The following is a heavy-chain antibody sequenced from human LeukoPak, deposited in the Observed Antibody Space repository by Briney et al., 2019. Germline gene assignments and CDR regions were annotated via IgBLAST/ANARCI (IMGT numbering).Heavy chain of an antibody. V-gene: IGHV3-48*03. CDR3: ARSRDGYNYGFDY. CDR1: GFTFSSYE. J-gene: IGHJ4*02. CDR2: ISSSGSTI. D-gene: IGHD5-24*01. Sequence: GGSLRLSCAASGFTFSSYEMNWVRRAPGKGLEWVSYISSSGSTIYYADSVKGRFTISRDNAKNSLYLQMNSLRAEDTAVYYCARSRDGYNYGFDYWGQGTPGHRLL.